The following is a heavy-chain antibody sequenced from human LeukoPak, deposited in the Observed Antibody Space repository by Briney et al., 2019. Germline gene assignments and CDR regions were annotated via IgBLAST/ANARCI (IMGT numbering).Heavy chain of an antibody. Sequence: GGSLRLSCAASGFTFSSYAMSWVRQAPGKGLEWVSAISGSGGSTYYADSVKGRFTISRDNSKNMLYLQMNSLRAEDTAVYYCAKDPYYDFWSGYRVDNWFDPWGQGTLVTVSS. CDR2: ISGSGGST. CDR3: AKDPYYDFWSGYRVDNWFDP. CDR1: GFTFSSYA. V-gene: IGHV3-23*01. J-gene: IGHJ5*02. D-gene: IGHD3-3*01.